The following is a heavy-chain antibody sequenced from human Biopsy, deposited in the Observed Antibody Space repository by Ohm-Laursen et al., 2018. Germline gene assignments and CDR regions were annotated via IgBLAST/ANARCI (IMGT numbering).Heavy chain of an antibody. CDR1: GDSISGGGYY. Sequence: TLSLTCTVSGDSISGGGYYWSWIRQHPGKGLEWIGYIHYMGSTNYNPSLKSRVTISVDTSKNQFSLRLTSVTAADTAVYYCARDYGSGSLFDPWGQGTKVTVSS. CDR3: ARDYGSGSLFDP. CDR2: IHYMGST. D-gene: IGHD2-15*01. J-gene: IGHJ5*01. V-gene: IGHV4-31*03.